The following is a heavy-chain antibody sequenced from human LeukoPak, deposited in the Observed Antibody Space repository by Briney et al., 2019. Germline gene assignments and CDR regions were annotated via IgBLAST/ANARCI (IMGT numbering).Heavy chain of an antibody. CDR2: INQDGSEE. D-gene: IGHD5-12*01. V-gene: IGHV3-7*01. CDR1: GFTFSNYW. CDR3: VRDGGVSGYDLLDY. Sequence: PGGSLRLFCAASGFTFSNYWMTWVRQAPGKGLEWVAHINQDGSEEHYMDSVKARFTNSRDNAKNSLSLQMNSLRAEDTAVYYCVRDGGVSGYDLLDYWGQGTLVTVSS. J-gene: IGHJ4*02.